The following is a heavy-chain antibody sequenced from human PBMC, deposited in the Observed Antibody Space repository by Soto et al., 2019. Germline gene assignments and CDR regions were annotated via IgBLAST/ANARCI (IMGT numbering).Heavy chain of an antibody. CDR3: ARGDGYDYGDWFDS. Sequence: VQLQESGPGLVKPSETLSLTCSVSGGSIGAFAWSWIRQPPGKGLEWIGCVYYTGSTNYNPSLTSRSAIFLDSSKNQFSLTLTSLTAADTALYFCARGDGYDYGDWFDSWGQGKLVIVSS. CDR1: GGSIGAFA. V-gene: IGHV4-59*01. D-gene: IGHD5-12*01. CDR2: VYYTGST. J-gene: IGHJ5*01.